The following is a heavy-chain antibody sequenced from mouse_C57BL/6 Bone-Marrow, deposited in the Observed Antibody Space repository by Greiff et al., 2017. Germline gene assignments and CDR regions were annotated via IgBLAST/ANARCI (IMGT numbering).Heavy chain of an antibody. D-gene: IGHD1-1*01. Sequence: EVQLQQSGTVLARPGASVKMSCKTSGYTFTSYWMHWVRQRPGQGLEWIGAFYPGNSDTSYNQKFKGKAKLTAVQSASTSYMELSSLTNEDSAVYYWTNYYGRSFYAMEYWGQGTSVTVSS. CDR3: TNYYGRSFYAMEY. J-gene: IGHJ4*01. CDR1: GYTFTSYW. CDR2: FYPGNSDT. V-gene: IGHV1-5*01.